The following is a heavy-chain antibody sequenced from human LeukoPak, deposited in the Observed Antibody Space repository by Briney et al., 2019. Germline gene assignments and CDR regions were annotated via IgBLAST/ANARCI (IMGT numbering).Heavy chain of an antibody. J-gene: IGHJ6*02. CDR3: ARDSDEGYCSSTSCYEVSHYYYYYGMDV. CDR1: GYTFTGYY. V-gene: IGHV1-2*02. Sequence: ASVKVSCKASGYTFTGYYMHWVRQAPGQGLEWMGWINPNSGGTNYAQKFQGRVTMTRDTSISTAYMELSRLRSDDTAVYYCARDSDEGYCSSTSCYEVSHYYYYYGMDVWGQGTTVTVSS. D-gene: IGHD2-2*01. CDR2: INPNSGGT.